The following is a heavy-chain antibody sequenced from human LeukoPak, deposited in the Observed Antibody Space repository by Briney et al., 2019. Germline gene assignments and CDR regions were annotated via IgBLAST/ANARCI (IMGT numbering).Heavy chain of an antibody. CDR1: GFSLSTGGVG. D-gene: IGHD2-15*01. CDR2: IYWNDDK. J-gene: IGHJ4*02. CDR3: ARTPGGYWGGGRCYTPFRFVY. Sequence: SGPTLVNPTQTFTLTCTFSGFSLSTGGVGVGWIRQPPGKALEWLVVIYWNDDKRYSPSLQSRLTITKDTSKNQVVFTMTNMDPVDTATYYCARTPGGYWGGGRCYTPFRFVYWGQGTLGTVSS. V-gene: IGHV2-5*01.